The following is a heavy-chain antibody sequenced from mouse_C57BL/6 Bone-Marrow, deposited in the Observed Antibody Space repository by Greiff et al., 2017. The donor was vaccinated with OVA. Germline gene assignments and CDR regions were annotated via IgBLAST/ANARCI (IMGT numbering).Heavy chain of an antibody. CDR1: GFTFSSYG. V-gene: IGHV5-6*01. CDR2: ISSGGSYT. Sequence: EVKLVESGGDLVKPGGSLKLSCAASGFTFSSYGMSWVRQTPDKRLEWVATISSGGSYTYYPDSVKGRFTISRDNAKNTLYLQMSSLKSEDTAMYYCTRHGDYGSFFDYWGQGTTPTVSS. CDR3: TRHGDYGSFFDY. J-gene: IGHJ2*01. D-gene: IGHD1-1*01.